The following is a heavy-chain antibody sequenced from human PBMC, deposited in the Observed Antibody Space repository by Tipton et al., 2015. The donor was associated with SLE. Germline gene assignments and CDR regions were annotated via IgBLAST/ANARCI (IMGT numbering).Heavy chain of an antibody. Sequence: TLSLTCTISGGSISTYHWSWLRQSPGKGLEWIGYIHHSGSINYNPSLRSQVTMSMDTSQNQFSLKLSSVTAADTAVYYCARAFRETRTYYYYYMDVWGKGTTVTVSS. D-gene: IGHD3-10*01. CDR1: GGSISTYH. J-gene: IGHJ6*03. CDR3: ARAFRETRTYYYYYMDV. CDR2: IHHSGSI. V-gene: IGHV4-59*01.